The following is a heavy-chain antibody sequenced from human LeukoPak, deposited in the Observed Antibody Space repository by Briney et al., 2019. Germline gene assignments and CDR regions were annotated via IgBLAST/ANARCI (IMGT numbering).Heavy chain of an antibody. D-gene: IGHD3-3*01. CDR1: GYTFTGYY. J-gene: IGHJ4*02. V-gene: IGHV1-2*02. Sequence: ASVKVSCKASGYTFTGYYMHWVRQAPGQGLEWMGWINPNSGGTNYAQKFQDRVTMTRDTSISTAYMELSRLRSDDTAVYYCARDPGVTIFGVVIKTFDYWGQGTLVTVSS. CDR3: ARDPGVTIFGVVIKTFDY. CDR2: INPNSGGT.